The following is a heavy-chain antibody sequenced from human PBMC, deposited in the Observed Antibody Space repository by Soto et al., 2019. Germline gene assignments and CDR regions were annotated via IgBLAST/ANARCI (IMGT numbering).Heavy chain of an antibody. CDR3: ARHSTDYGDDVDYYYYGMDV. D-gene: IGHD4-17*01. J-gene: IGHJ6*02. CDR1: GGSIGGYY. V-gene: IGHV4-59*08. Sequence: SETLSLTCTVSGGSIGGYYWSWIRQPPGKGLEWIGYMYNTGSTVYNPSFKSRVTISVDTSKNQFSLKLSSVTAADTAVYYCARHSTDYGDDVDYYYYGMDVWGQGTTVTVSS. CDR2: MYNTGST.